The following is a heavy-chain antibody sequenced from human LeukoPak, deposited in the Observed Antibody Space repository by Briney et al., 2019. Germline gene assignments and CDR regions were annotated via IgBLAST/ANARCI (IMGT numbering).Heavy chain of an antibody. V-gene: IGHV1-2*02. D-gene: IGHD3-10*01. CDR3: ARGPLGGYGSGSQADY. CDR1: GYTFTGYF. CDR2: ISPNTGGT. J-gene: IGHJ4*02. Sequence: GASVKVSCKASGYTFTGYFMHWVRQAPGQGLEWMGWISPNTGGTNYAQTFQGRVLMTRDTSVSTAYMELYSLRSDDPAVYYCARGPLGGYGSGSQADYWGQGTLVSVSS.